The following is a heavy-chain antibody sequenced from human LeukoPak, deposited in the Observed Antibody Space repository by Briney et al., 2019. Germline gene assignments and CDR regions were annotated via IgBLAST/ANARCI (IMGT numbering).Heavy chain of an antibody. CDR1: GFTVSSNY. Sequence: GGSLRLSCAASGFTVSSNYMSWVRQAPGKGLEWVSIIHSGGSTYCADSVKGRFTISRDNSKNTLYLQMNSLRAEDTAVYYCARPTYGDYFDYWGQGTLATVSS. CDR3: ARPTYGDYFDY. V-gene: IGHV3-66*02. J-gene: IGHJ4*02. D-gene: IGHD4-17*01. CDR2: IHSGGST.